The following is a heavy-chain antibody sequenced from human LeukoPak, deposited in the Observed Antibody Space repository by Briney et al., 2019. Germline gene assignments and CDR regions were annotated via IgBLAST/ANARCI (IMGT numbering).Heavy chain of an antibody. Sequence: PGGSLRLSCAASGFTFSSHWMSYVRQAPGKGLEWVADIKQGGSEKYYVDSVKGRFTISRDNGKNSLYLQMNSLRAEDTAVYYCARDPRGPADYWGQGTLVTVSS. CDR3: ARDPRGPADY. V-gene: IGHV3-7*01. J-gene: IGHJ4*02. CDR1: GFTFSSHW. D-gene: IGHD3-10*01. CDR2: IKQGGSEK.